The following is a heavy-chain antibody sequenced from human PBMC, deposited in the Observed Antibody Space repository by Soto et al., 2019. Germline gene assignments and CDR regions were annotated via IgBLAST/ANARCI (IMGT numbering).Heavy chain of an antibody. CDR3: AKEITPRSSNGWPFDY. CDR1: GVTFGDYG. CDR2: ISFEGSVS. D-gene: IGHD6-19*01. Sequence: GGSLGLSCVSSGVTFGDYGMHWFRQAPGKGLEWVAVISFEGSVSFHADSVKGRFIISRDNSKNTLYLQMSSLRGEDTAVYYCAKEITPRSSNGWPFDYWGQGALVTVSS. V-gene: IGHV3-30*18. J-gene: IGHJ4*02.